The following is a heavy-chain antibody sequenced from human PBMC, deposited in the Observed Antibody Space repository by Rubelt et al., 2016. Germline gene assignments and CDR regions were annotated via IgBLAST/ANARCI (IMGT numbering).Heavy chain of an antibody. V-gene: IGHV4-59*01. CDR3: AGGITIFGVASGYFDY. CDR2: IYYSGST. Sequence: QVQLQESGPGLVKPSETLSLTCTVSGGSISSYYWSWIRQPPGKGLEWIGYIYYSGSTNYNPSLKSRVTRSVYTSKSQFSLKRSSVTAADTAVYYCAGGITIFGVASGYFDYWGQGTLVTVSS. D-gene: IGHD3-3*01. CDR1: GGSISSYY. J-gene: IGHJ4*02.